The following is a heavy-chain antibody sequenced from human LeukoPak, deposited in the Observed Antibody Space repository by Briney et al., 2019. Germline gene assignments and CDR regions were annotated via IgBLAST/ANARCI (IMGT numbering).Heavy chain of an antibody. J-gene: IGHJ4*02. D-gene: IGHD2-15*01. CDR3: ARVMLGYCSGGSCYDPFDY. CDR1: GFTFSLYW. CDR2: IKQDGSET. Sequence: GGSLRLSCAASGFTFSLYWMSWVRQAPGKGLEWVANIKQDGSETYYVDSVKGRFIISRDNTKTLLYLEMKSLRAEDTAVYYCARVMLGYCSGGSCYDPFDYWGQGALVTVSS. V-gene: IGHV3-7*01.